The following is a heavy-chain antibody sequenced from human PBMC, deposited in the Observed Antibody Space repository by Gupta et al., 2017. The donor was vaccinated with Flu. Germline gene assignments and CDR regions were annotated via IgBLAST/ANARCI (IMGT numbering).Heavy chain of an antibody. CDR2: VYYSGSA. Sequence: QVHLQESGPGLMKPSETLSLSCTVSGGSIIDYYWSWIRQPPGKGLEWIGYVYYSGSANYNPSLKSRVTISVDTSKNQFSLKLSSLTAADTAVYYCASSPYDYVWGTYRLALKFDSWGQGARVSVSS. CDR1: GGSIIDYY. CDR3: ASSPYDYVWGTYRLALKFDS. J-gene: IGHJ4*02. D-gene: IGHD3-16*02. V-gene: IGHV4-59*01.